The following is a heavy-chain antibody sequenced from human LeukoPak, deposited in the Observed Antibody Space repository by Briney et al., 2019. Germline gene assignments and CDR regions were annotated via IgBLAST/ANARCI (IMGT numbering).Heavy chain of an antibody. CDR2: ISSSGSTI. D-gene: IGHD6-25*01. CDR1: GFTFSDYY. CDR3: ARDGSLPAATWFDP. Sequence: GGSLRLSCAASGFTFSDYYMSWIRQAPGKGLEWVSYISSSGSTIYYADSVKGRFTISRDNAKNSLYLQMNSLRAEDTAVYYCARDGSLPAATWFDPWGQGTLVTVSS. V-gene: IGHV3-11*01. J-gene: IGHJ5*02.